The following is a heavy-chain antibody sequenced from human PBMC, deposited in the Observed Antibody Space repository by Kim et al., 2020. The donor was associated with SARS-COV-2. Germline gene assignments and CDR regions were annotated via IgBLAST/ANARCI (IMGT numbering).Heavy chain of an antibody. D-gene: IGHD3-3*01. CDR2: ISVYNGNT. J-gene: IGHJ4*02. V-gene: IGHV1-18*01. CDR1: GYTFSSYG. Sequence: ASVKVSCKASGYTFSSYGISWVRQAPGQGLEWMGWISVYNGNTNYAQKIQGRVTMTTDLSTSTAYMELRSLRSDDTAVYYRARETIFGVEFDYWGQGTL. CDR3: ARETIFGVEFDY.